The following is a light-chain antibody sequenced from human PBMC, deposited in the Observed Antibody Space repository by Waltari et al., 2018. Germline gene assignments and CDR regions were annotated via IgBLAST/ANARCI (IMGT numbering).Light chain of an antibody. V-gene: IGKV3-20*01. J-gene: IGKJ1*01. CDR1: QSVGKY. CDR2: DTS. Sequence: VLTQSPGTLSLSPGERATLSCRASQSVGKYLPWYQQKPGQAPRLLIYDTSTRATGIPDRFSGSGSGTDFSLTISRLEPEDFAVYYCQKYVSLPATFGQGTKVQIK. CDR3: QKYVSLPAT.